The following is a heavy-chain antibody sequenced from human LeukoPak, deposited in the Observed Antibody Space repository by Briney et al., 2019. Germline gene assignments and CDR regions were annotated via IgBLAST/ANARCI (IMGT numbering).Heavy chain of an antibody. Sequence: SQTLSLTCAISGDSVSSNSAAWNWIRQSPSRGLEWLGRTYYRSKWYNDYAVSVKSRITINPDTSKNQFSLQLNSVTPEDTAVYYCVRGLAWFGELSYNWFDPWGQGTLVTVSS. J-gene: IGHJ5*02. D-gene: IGHD3-10*01. CDR1: GDSVSSNSAA. CDR2: TYYRSKWYN. V-gene: IGHV6-1*01. CDR3: VRGLAWFGELSYNWFDP.